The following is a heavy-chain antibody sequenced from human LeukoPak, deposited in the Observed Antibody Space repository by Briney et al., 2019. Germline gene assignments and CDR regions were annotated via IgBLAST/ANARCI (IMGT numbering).Heavy chain of an antibody. D-gene: IGHD5-18*01. Sequence: SVTVSCKASGGTLSSYAISWVRHAPGQGLEWRGGIITTFGRANYAQKFHGRVTITTDESTSTAYMELSSLRSQDTAVYYCAIERYRYGQGRFDYWGQGALVTVSS. V-gene: IGHV1-69*05. CDR2: IITTFGRA. J-gene: IGHJ4*02. CDR3: AIERYRYGQGRFDY. CDR1: GGTLSSYA.